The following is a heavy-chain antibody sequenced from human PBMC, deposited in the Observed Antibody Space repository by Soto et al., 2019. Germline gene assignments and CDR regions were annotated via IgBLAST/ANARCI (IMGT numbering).Heavy chain of an antibody. CDR2: IYYSGST. V-gene: IGHV4-39*01. J-gene: IGHJ5*02. CDR3: ARQQYDFWSGFSRAWFDP. Sequence: SETLSLTCTVSGGSISSSSYYWGWIRQPPGKGLEWIRSIYYSGSTYYNPSLKSRVTVSVDTSKNQFSLKLSSVTAADTAVYYCARQQYDFWSGFSRAWFDPWGQGTLVTVSS. D-gene: IGHD3-3*01. CDR1: GGSISSSSYY.